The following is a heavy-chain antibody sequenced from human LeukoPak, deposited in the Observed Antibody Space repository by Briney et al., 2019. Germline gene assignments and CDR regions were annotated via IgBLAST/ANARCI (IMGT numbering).Heavy chain of an antibody. Sequence: PGGSLRLSCAASGFTFSSYSMNWVRQAPGKGLEWVSSISSSSSYIYYADSVKGQFTISRDNAKNSLYLQMNSLRAEDTAVYYCARDGRVTVGATRYGYWGQGTLVTVSS. J-gene: IGHJ4*02. V-gene: IGHV3-21*01. CDR3: ARDGRVTVGATRYGY. CDR2: ISSSSSYI. CDR1: GFTFSSYS. D-gene: IGHD1-26*01.